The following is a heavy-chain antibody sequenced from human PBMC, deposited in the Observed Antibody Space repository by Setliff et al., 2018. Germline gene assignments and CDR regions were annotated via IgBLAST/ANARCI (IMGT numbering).Heavy chain of an antibody. V-gene: IGHV4-39*02. CDR2: IYHGGDT. Sequence: PSETLSLTCNVSGGSISSGVYYWGWIRQPPGKGLEWIGRIYHGGDTYYNSSLKSRLTISVDTSKNQFSLKLGSVTAADTAVYYCARDKGDGYGVDAYAGGGFDIWGQGTMVTVSS. CDR3: ARDKGDGYGVDAYAGGGFDI. J-gene: IGHJ3*02. D-gene: IGHD4-17*01. CDR1: GGSISSGVYY.